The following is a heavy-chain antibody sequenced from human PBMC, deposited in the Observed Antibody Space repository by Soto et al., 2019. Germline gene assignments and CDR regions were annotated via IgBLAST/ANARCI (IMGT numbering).Heavy chain of an antibody. Sequence: QLQLQESGSGLVKPSQTLSLNCVVSGDSISSGGYSWNWIRQSPGKGLEWIGHTYHSGGTLYNPSLDSRVTISVDKSKNQFSLRLTSVTAADTAVYYCARDSLSGYYFDLWGQGTLVTVSS. CDR3: ARDSLSGYYFDL. D-gene: IGHD3-22*01. J-gene: IGHJ4*02. V-gene: IGHV4-30-2*06. CDR1: GDSISSGGYS. CDR2: TYHSGGT.